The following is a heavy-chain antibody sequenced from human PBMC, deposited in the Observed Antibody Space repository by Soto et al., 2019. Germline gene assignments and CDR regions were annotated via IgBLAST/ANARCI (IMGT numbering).Heavy chain of an antibody. V-gene: IGHV3-23*01. J-gene: IGHJ6*03. CDR2: ISGSGGST. CDR1: GFTFSSYA. CDR3: AKPHIDYGDYGRYYYYMDV. Sequence: PGGSLRLSCAASGFTFSSYAMSWVRQAPGKGLEWVSAISGSGGSTYYADSVKGRFTISRDNSKNTLYLQMNSLRAEDTAVYYCAKPHIDYGDYGRYYYYMDVWGKGTTVTVSS. D-gene: IGHD4-17*01.